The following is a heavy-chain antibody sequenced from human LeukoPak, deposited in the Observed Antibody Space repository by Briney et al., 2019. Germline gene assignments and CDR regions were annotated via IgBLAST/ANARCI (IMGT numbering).Heavy chain of an antibody. J-gene: IGHJ5*02. CDR3: ARGEEGAFDP. CDR2: LNPSGGSS. Sequence: ASVKVSCKASGYTFTIYYIHWVRQAPGQGLEWMGILNPSGGSSSYAQKFQGRVTITRDTSASTAYMELSSLRSEDTAVYYCARGEEGAFDPWGQGTLVTVSS. V-gene: IGHV1-46*01. CDR1: GYTFTIYY.